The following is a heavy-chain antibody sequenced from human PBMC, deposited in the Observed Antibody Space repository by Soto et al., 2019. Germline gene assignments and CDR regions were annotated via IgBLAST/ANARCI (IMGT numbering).Heavy chain of an antibody. CDR1: GFTFSSYA. J-gene: IGHJ6*01. V-gene: IGHV3-23*01. D-gene: IGHD1-1*01. Sequence: EVQLLDSGGGLVQPGGSLRLSCAASGFTFSSYAMSWVRQAPGKGLEWVSAISSSGSSTYYADSVKGRFTISRDNSKNTLYQQMNTLRAEDTAVYYCAPGNGNCYFYGMDVWGQGRTVTVSS. CDR2: ISSSGSST. CDR3: APGNGNCYFYGMDV.